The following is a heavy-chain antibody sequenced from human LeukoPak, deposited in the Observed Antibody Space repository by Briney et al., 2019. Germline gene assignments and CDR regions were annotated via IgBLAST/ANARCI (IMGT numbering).Heavy chain of an antibody. CDR2: ISYDGSNK. J-gene: IGHJ4*02. CDR3: ARAPYPSCNDASCYPLDY. V-gene: IGHV3-30-3*01. CDR1: GFTFSSYA. D-gene: IGHD2-15*01. Sequence: PGGSLRLSCATSGFTFSSYAMHWVRQAPGKGLEWVAVISYDGSNKYYADSVKGRFTISRDNSKNTLYLQMNSLRAEDTAVYYCARAPYPSCNDASCYPLDYWGQGTLVTVSS.